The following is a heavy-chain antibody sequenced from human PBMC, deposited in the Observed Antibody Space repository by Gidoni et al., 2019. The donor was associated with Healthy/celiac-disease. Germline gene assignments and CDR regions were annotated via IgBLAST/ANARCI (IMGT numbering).Heavy chain of an antibody. D-gene: IGHD3-22*01. V-gene: IGHV4-39*05. Sequence: QLQLQESGPGLVKPSETPSLTCTVSGGAISSSSYHWGWIRQPPGKGLEWIGSIYYSGGTSSNPSLKRRVPISVDTSKNQFSLKLSSVTAADTAVYYCAGMIVVVIDLDGFDYWGQGTLVTVSS. CDR3: AGMIVVVIDLDGFDY. CDR1: GGAISSSSYH. J-gene: IGHJ4*02. CDR2: IYYSGGT.